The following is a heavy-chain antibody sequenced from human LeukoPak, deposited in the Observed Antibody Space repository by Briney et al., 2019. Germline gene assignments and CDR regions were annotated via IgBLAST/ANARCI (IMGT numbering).Heavy chain of an antibody. J-gene: IGHJ1*01. Sequence: GGSLRLSCAASGFTFSSYAMHWIRQAPGKGLEYVSAISKNGDSTFHAISVKGRFTISRDNSKNTLYLQMGSLRPEDMAVYYCVRMDYSDQFFQHWGQGSLVTVSS. D-gene: IGHD4-17*01. CDR3: VRMDYSDQFFQH. CDR1: GFTFSSYA. V-gene: IGHV3-64*01. CDR2: ISKNGDST.